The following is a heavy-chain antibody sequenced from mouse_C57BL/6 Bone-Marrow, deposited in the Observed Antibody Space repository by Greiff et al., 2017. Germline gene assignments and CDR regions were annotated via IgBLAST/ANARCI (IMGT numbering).Heavy chain of an antibody. CDR2: INPGSGGT. CDR3: ARDGDYGDFDY. Sequence: VQGVESGAELVRPGTSVKVSCKASGYAFTNYLIEWVKQRPGQGLEWIGVINPGSGGTNYNEKFKGKATLTADKSSSTAYMQLSSLTSEDSAVYFCARDGDYGDFDYWGQGTTLTVSS. V-gene: IGHV1-54*01. J-gene: IGHJ2*01. CDR1: GYAFTNYL. D-gene: IGHD1-1*01.